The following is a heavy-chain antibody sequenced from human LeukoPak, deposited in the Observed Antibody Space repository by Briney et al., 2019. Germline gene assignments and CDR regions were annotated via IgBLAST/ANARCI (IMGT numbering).Heavy chain of an antibody. V-gene: IGHV3-23*01. CDR1: GFTFSSYA. Sequence: GGSLRLSCAASGFTFSSYAMSWVRQAPGKGLEWVSAISGSGGSTYYADSVKGRFTIPRDNSKNTLYLQMNSLRAEDTAVYYCAKVGINYYDSSGYELGAFDIWGQGTMVTVSS. J-gene: IGHJ3*02. CDR3: AKVGINYYDSSGYELGAFDI. D-gene: IGHD3-22*01. CDR2: ISGSGGST.